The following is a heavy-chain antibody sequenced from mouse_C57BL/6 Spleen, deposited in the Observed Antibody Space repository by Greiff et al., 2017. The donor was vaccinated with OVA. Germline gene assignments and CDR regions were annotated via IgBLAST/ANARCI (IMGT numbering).Heavy chain of an antibody. CDR3: ARYYDGFYAMDY. CDR2: IWGVGST. CDR1: GFSLTSYG. J-gene: IGHJ4*01. D-gene: IGHD2-3*01. V-gene: IGHV2-6*01. Sequence: VKLMESGPGLVAPSQSLSITCTVSGFSLTSYGVDWVRQSPGKGLEWLGVIWGVGSTNYNSALKSRLSISKDNSKSQVFLKMNSLQTDDTAMYYCARYYDGFYAMDYWGQGTSVTVSS.